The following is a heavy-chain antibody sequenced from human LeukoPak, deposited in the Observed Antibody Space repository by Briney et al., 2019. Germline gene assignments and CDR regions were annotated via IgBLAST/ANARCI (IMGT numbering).Heavy chain of an antibody. CDR1: GYSISSGYY. Sequence: SETLSLTCTVSGYSISSGYYWGWIRQPPGKGLEWIGSIYHSGSTYYNPSLKSRVTISVDTSKIQFSLKLNSVIAADTAVYYCARALAINCFDSWGQGTLVTVSS. CDR3: ARALAINCFDS. CDR2: IYHSGST. J-gene: IGHJ5*01. V-gene: IGHV4-38-2*02.